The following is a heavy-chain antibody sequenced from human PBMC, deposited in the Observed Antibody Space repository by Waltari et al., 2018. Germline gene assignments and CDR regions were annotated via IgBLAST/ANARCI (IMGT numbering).Heavy chain of an antibody. CDR1: GFTVSSNY. Sequence: EVQLVESGGGLIQPGGSLRLSCAASGFTVSSNYMSWVRQAPGKGRDGFSVSYSGGSTYYADSVKGRFTISRDNSKNTLYLQMNSLRAEDTAVYYCARDRSRDGYLFDHWGQGTLVTVSS. D-gene: IGHD5-12*01. J-gene: IGHJ4*02. CDR3: ARDRSRDGYLFDH. CDR2: SYSGGST. V-gene: IGHV3-53*01.